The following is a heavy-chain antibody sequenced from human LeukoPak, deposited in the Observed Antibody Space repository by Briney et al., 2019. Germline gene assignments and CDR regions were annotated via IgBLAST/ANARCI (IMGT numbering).Heavy chain of an antibody. CDR1: GYTFTGYY. V-gene: IGHV1-2*02. Sequence: ASVKVSCKASGYTFTGYYMHWVRQAPGQGLEWMGWINPNSGGTNYAQKFQGRVTMTRDTSISTAYMELSRLRSDDTAVYYCARDPRGGIAARRVAFDIWGQGTMVTVSS. CDR2: INPNSGGT. D-gene: IGHD6-6*01. J-gene: IGHJ3*02. CDR3: ARDPRGGIAARRVAFDI.